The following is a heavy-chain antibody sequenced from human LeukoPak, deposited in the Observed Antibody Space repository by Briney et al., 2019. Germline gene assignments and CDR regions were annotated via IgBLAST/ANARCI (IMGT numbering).Heavy chain of an antibody. CDR1: GHTFTSYA. D-gene: IGHD6-19*01. Sequence: ASVKVSCKASGHTFTSYAMHWVRQAPGQRLEWMGWINAGNGSTKYSQKFQGRVTITRDTSASTAYMELSSLRSEDTAVYYCARDKGPHSGWKYFDYWGQGTLVTVSS. J-gene: IGHJ4*02. CDR2: INAGNGST. CDR3: ARDKGPHSGWKYFDY. V-gene: IGHV1-3*01.